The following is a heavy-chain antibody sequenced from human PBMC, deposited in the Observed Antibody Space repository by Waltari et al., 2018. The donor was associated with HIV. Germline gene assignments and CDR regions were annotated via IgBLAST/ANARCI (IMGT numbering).Heavy chain of an antibody. J-gene: IGHJ6*02. CDR1: GFTFRSYA. V-gene: IGHV3-23*01. Sequence: EVQLLESGGGLVQPGGSLGLSCPASGFTFRSYAFSWSRQAPWKGVEWVSAISGSGGSTDYADSVKGRFTISRDNSKNTLYLQMNSLRAEDTAVYYCAKGHYDFWSGSYYYGMDVWGQGTTVTVSS. D-gene: IGHD3-3*01. CDR2: ISGSGGST. CDR3: AKGHYDFWSGSYYYGMDV.